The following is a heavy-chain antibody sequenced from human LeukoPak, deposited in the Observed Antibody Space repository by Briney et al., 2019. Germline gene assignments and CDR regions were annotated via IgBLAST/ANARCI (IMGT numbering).Heavy chain of an antibody. Sequence: GGSLRLPCSASGFTFSNYAMSWVRQAPGKGLEWVSAISGSGGSTYYADSVKGRFTISRDNSKNTLYLQMNSLRAEDTAVYYCAKGRQQLGYDAFDIWGQGTMVTVSS. CDR2: ISGSGGST. D-gene: IGHD6-13*01. CDR3: AKGRQQLGYDAFDI. V-gene: IGHV3-23*01. CDR1: GFTFSNYA. J-gene: IGHJ3*02.